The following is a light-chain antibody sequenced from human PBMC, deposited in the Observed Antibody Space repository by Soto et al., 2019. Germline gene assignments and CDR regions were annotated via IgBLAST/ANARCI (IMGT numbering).Light chain of an antibody. J-gene: IGLJ7*01. CDR3: AAWDDTLDGHGV. Sequence: QSVLTQPPSASGTPGQRVTISCSGSSSNIGVNTVNWYQQLPGTAPKLLIYSNNQRPSGVPDRFSGSKSGTSASLAISGLQSADEAHYYCAAWDDTLDGHGVFGGGTQLTVL. CDR2: SNN. CDR1: SSNIGVNT. V-gene: IGLV1-44*01.